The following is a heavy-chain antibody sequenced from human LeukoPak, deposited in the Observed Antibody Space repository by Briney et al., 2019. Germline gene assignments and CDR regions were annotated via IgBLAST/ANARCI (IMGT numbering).Heavy chain of an antibody. CDR3: ARVGCSSTNCYGNYYMDV. J-gene: IGHJ6*03. V-gene: IGHV4-4*07. Sequence: PSETLTLTCTVSGGSISSYYWSWIRQPAGKGLEWIGRIYTSGSTNYNPSLKSRDTMSVDTSKNQFSLKLTSVTDADTAVYYCARVGCSSTNCYGNYYMDVWGKGTTVTVSS. CDR1: GGSISSYY. D-gene: IGHD2-2*01. CDR2: IYTSGST.